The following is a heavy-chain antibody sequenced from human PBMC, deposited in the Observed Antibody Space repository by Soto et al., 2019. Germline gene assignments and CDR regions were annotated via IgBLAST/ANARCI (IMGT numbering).Heavy chain of an antibody. J-gene: IGHJ3*02. Sequence: SETMSLTCTFSGCYVSSGSYYWTWIRQRPGKGLEWIGYIYYSGSTYYSPSLKSRLSISLDTSKNQFSLRLSSVTAADTAMYYCARARLRAVYAFDIWGQGKMVTVS. CDR2: IYYSGST. CDR1: GCYVSSGSYY. D-gene: IGHD5-12*01. V-gene: IGHV4-31*03. CDR3: ARARLRAVYAFDI.